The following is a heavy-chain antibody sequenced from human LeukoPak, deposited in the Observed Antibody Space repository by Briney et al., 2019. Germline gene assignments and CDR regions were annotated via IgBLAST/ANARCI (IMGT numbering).Heavy chain of an antibody. J-gene: IGHJ3*02. CDR3: ARSIVVMTNVAFDI. V-gene: IGHV4-59*01. CDR1: GGSISSYY. D-gene: IGHD2-8*01. Sequence: SETLSLTCTVSGGSISSYYWSWIRQPPGKGLEWIGYIHYSGSANYNPSLRSRVTISVDTSKNQFSLKLRSVTAADTAVYYCARSIVVMTNVAFDIWSQGTMVTVSS. CDR2: IHYSGSA.